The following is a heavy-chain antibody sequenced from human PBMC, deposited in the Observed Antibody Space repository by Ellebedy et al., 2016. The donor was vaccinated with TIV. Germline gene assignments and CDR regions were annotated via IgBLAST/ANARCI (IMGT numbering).Heavy chain of an antibody. CDR1: GFTFSSYW. CDR2: IKQDGSEK. CDR3: AREAITMIVVVITGTDAFDI. Sequence: GESLKISCAASGFTFSSYWMSWVRQAPGKGLEWVANIKQDGSEKYYVDSVKGRFTISRDNAKNSLYLQMNSLRAEDTAVYYCAREAITMIVVVITGTDAFDIWGQGTMVTVSS. D-gene: IGHD3-22*01. V-gene: IGHV3-7*01. J-gene: IGHJ3*02.